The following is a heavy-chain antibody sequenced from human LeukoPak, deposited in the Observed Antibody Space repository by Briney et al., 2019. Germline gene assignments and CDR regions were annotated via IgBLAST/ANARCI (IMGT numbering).Heavy chain of an antibody. CDR3: ATVSLPKYYYDSSGYYSPEY. V-gene: IGHV1-18*01. CDR2: ISAYNGNT. CDR1: GYTFTSYG. D-gene: IGHD3-22*01. J-gene: IGHJ4*02. Sequence: ASVKVSCKASGYTFTSYGISWVRQAPGQGLEWMGWISAYNGNTNYAQKFQGRVTMTEDTSTDTAYMELSSLRSEDTAVYYCATVSLPKYYYDSSGYYSPEYWGQGTLVTVSS.